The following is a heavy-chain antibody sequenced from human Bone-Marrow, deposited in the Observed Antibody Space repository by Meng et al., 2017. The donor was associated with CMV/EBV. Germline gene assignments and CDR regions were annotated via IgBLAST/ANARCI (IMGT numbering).Heavy chain of an antibody. D-gene: IGHD2-2*02. V-gene: IGHV4-39*07. J-gene: IGHJ4*01. CDR1: GFSISSSSNY. Sequence: SETLSLTCTVSGFSISSSSNYWGWIRQPPGKGLESIGSIHNSGTTYYNPSLKSRVTISVDPSKNQFSLKISSVSAAYTAVYYSAIDRLYCSSSSCYNIWGQGTLVTVSS. CDR2: IHNSGTT. CDR3: AIDRLYCSSSSCYNI.